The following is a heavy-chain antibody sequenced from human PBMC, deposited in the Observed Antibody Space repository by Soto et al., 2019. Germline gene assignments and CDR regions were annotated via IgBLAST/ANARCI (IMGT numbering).Heavy chain of an antibody. CDR2: ISYDGSNK. D-gene: IGHD6-13*01. CDR3: ARAMGSSWYLNYSYYGMDV. J-gene: IGHJ6*02. V-gene: IGHV3-30-3*01. Sequence: QVQLVESGGGVVQPGRSLRLSCAASGFTFSSYAMHWVRQAPGKGLEWVAVISYDGSNKYYADSVKGRFTISRDNSKNKLSLQMNSLRAEDTAVYYCARAMGSSWYLNYSYYGMDVWGQGTTVTVSS. CDR1: GFTFSSYA.